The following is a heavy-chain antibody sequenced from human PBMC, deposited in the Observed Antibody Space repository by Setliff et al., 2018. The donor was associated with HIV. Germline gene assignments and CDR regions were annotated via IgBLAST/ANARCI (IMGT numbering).Heavy chain of an antibody. D-gene: IGHD3-22*01. Sequence: GGSLRLSCAASGFTFSSHGMHWVRQAPGKGLEWVGVIWYDGSNKYYADSVKDRFAISRDNAKNSRNLEMNSLRAEDTAIYYCASRRHPDDSSGYLDHWGQGTLVTVSS. CDR2: IWYDGSNK. J-gene: IGHJ4*01. V-gene: IGHV3-33*03. CDR3: ASRRHPDDSSGYLDH. CDR1: GFTFSSHG.